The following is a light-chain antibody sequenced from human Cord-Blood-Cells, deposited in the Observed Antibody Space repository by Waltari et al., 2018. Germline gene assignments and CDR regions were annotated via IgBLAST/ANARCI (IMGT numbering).Light chain of an antibody. CDR1: QSVLYSPNNNNF. Sequence: DIVMTQSPDSLAVSLAERATINCKSSQSVLYSPNNNNFLAWYQQKPGQPPKLLIYWASTRESGVPDRFIGSGSGTDFTLTISSLQAEDVAVYYCQQYYSTLYTFGQGTKLEIK. CDR2: WAS. V-gene: IGKV4-1*01. CDR3: QQYYSTLYT. J-gene: IGKJ2*01.